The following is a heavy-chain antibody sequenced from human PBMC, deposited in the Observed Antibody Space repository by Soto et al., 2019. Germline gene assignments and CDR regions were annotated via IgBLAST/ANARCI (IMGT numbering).Heavy chain of an antibody. CDR1: GFSLSTSGVG. Sequence: QITLKESGPTLVKPTQTLTLTCTFSGFSLSTSGVGVGWIRQPPGKALEWLALIYWNDDKRYSPSLKSMLTITKDTSKNQVVLTMTNMDPVDTATYYCAHIGSGWSDFDYWGQGTLVTVSS. CDR3: AHIGSGWSDFDY. V-gene: IGHV2-5*01. D-gene: IGHD6-19*01. J-gene: IGHJ4*02. CDR2: IYWNDDK.